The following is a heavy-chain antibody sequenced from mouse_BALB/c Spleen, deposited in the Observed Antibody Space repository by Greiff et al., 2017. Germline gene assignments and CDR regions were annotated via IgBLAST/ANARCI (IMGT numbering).Heavy chain of an antibody. J-gene: IGHJ4*01. D-gene: IGHD4-1*01. CDR1: GYTFSSYW. CDR2: ILPGSGST. V-gene: IGHV1-9*01. Sequence: QVQLQQSGAELMKPGASVKISCKATGYTFSSYWIEWVKQRPGHGLEWIGEILPGSGSTNYNEKFKGKATFTADTSSNTAYMQLSSLTSEDSAVYYCAGRCNWDAMDYWGQGTSVTVSS. CDR3: AGRCNWDAMDY.